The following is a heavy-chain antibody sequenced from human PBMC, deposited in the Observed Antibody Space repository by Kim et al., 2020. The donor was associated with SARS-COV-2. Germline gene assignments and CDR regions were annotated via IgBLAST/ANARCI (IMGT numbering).Heavy chain of an antibody. CDR1: GGSIASTNYF. Sequence: SETLSLTCTVSGGSIASTNYFWGWIRQPPGKGLVWIGTIYYSGSTYYNSSLKSRVTISVDTSKNQFSLKLNSVTAADTAVYFCARGSYSSSTSSWFPDSWGQGTLVTVSS. CDR2: IYYSGST. D-gene: IGHD6-13*01. J-gene: IGHJ5*01. V-gene: IGHV4-39*07. CDR3: ARGSYSSSTSSWFPDS.